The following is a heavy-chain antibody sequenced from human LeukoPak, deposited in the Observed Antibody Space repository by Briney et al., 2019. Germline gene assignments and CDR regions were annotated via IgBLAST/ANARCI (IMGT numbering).Heavy chain of an antibody. Sequence: QPGGSLRLSCTASGFDFSNFDFHWVRQLRGKGLEWVSHIDTAGGTYYPGSVKGRFTISRANAKKSLYLQMHNLRVGDTALYFCARGSPWSYYYMDVWGVGTAV. D-gene: IGHD3-3*01. CDR2: IDTAGGT. V-gene: IGHV3-13*01. CDR1: GFDFSNFD. J-gene: IGHJ6*03. CDR3: ARGSPWSYYYMDV.